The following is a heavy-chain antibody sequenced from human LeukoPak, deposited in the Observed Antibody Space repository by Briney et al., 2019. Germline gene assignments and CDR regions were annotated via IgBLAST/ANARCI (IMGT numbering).Heavy chain of an antibody. V-gene: IGHV4-39*01. Sequence: SETLSLTCTVSGGSFSSSSYYWGWIRQPPGKGLEWIGSIYYSGNTYYNLSLQSRITISADMSNDLLSLKLSCVAAADTAEYYRGKIDYYDSIGEAFYFDYWGQGTLVTVS. CDR3: GKIDYYDSIGEAFYFDY. CDR2: IYYSGNT. CDR1: GGSFSSSSYY. J-gene: IGHJ4*02. D-gene: IGHD3-22*01.